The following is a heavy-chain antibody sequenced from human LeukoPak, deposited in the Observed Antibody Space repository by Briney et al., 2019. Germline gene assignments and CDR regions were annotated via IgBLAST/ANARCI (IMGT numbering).Heavy chain of an antibody. CDR3: ARAGIVLMVYAIPAYYYYYGMDV. CDR1: GGSFSGYY. D-gene: IGHD2-8*01. V-gene: IGHV4-34*01. Sequence: SETLSLTCAVYGGSFSGYYWSWIRQPPGKGLEWIGEINHTGSTDYNPSLKSRVTISVDTSKNQFSLQLNSVTPEDTAVYYCARAGIVLMVYAIPAYYYYYGMDVWGQGTTVTVSS. J-gene: IGHJ6*02. CDR2: INHTGST.